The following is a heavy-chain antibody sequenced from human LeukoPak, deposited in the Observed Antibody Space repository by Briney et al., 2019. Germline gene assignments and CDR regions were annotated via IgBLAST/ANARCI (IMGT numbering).Heavy chain of an antibody. CDR3: ARDASALNYYYDMDV. J-gene: IGHJ6*02. Sequence: SETLSLTCTVSGGSLSPYYWSWIRQPPGKGLEWIGYIHYSGSSNYNPSLKSRVTISVDTSKNQFSLNLSSVTAADTAVYYCARDASALNYYYDMDVWGQGTTVTVSS. CDR1: GGSLSPYY. V-gene: IGHV4-59*01. CDR2: IHYSGSS.